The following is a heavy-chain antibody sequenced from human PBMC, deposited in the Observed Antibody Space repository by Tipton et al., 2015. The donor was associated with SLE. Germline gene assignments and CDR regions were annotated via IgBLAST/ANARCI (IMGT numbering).Heavy chain of an antibody. D-gene: IGHD5-24*01. Sequence: TLSLTCTVSGGSISSYYWSWIRQPAGKGLEWIGRIYSSGSTNYNPSLKSRVTMSVDTSKNQFSLSRKSVTAADTAVSYCARGSERAQDYWGQRTRVTVSS. CDR3: ARGSERAQDY. CDR1: GGSISSYY. J-gene: IGHJ4*02. CDR2: IYSSGST. V-gene: IGHV4-4*07.